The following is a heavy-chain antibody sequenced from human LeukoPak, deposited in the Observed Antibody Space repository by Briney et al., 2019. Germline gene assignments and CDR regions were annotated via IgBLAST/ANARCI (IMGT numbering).Heavy chain of an antibody. V-gene: IGHV4-61*02. J-gene: IGHJ4*02. D-gene: IGHD3-10*01. CDR3: ASSSGSYPLDY. Sequence: PSETLSLTCTVSGGSISSGSYYWSWIRQPAGKGLEWIGRIYTSGSTNYNPSLKSRVTISVDTSKNQFSLKLSSVTAADTAVYYCASSSGSYPLDYWGQGTLVTVSS. CDR2: IYTSGST. CDR1: GGSISSGSYY.